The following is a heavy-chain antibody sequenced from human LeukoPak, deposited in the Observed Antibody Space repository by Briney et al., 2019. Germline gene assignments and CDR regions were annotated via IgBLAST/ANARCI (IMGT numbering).Heavy chain of an antibody. CDR3: ARGGSSGVLPEKMDH. Sequence: SQTLSLTCTVSGGSISSGGHFWNWIRQHPGKGLEWIGYIYYSGTTYYNPSLKSRVSILLDTSKNQVSLKLISVTAADTAVYFCARGGSSGVLPEKMDHWGQGALVTVSS. J-gene: IGHJ4*02. CDR1: GGSISSGGHF. V-gene: IGHV4-31*03. D-gene: IGHD3-22*01. CDR2: IYYSGTT.